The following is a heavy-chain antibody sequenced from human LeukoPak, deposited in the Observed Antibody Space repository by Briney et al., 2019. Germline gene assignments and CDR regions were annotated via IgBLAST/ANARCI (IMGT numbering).Heavy chain of an antibody. J-gene: IGHJ6*03. V-gene: IGHV3-30-3*01. CDR3: ARCGYDFWSATPNYYMDV. CDR1: GFTFSSYA. D-gene: IGHD3-3*01. Sequence: GRSLRLSCAASGFTFSSYAMHWVRQAPGKGLEWVAVISYDGSNKYYADSVKGRFTISRDNSKNTLYLQMNSLRAEDTAVYYCARCGYDFWSATPNYYMDVWGKGTTVTVSS. CDR2: ISYDGSNK.